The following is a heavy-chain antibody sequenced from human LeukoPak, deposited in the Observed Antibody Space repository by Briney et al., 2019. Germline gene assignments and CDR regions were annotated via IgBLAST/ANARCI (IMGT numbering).Heavy chain of an antibody. Sequence: GGSLRLSCAASGFTFSSYSMNWVRQAPGKGLEWVSYISSSSITIYYADSVKGRFTISRDNSKNTLYLQMNSLRAEETVVYYCVRWYGRSGLENYYYYMDVWGKGTTVTISS. CDR3: VRWYGRSGLENYYYYMDV. J-gene: IGHJ6*03. D-gene: IGHD3-10*01. CDR2: ISSSSITI. CDR1: GFTFSSYS. V-gene: IGHV3-48*01.